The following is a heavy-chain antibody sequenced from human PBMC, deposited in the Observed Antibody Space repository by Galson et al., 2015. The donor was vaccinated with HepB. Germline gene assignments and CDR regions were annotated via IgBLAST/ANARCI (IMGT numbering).Heavy chain of an antibody. V-gene: IGHV4-39*01. CDR1: GGSISSRSYY. Sequence: LSLTCTVSGGSISSRSYYWGWIRQPPGKGLEWIGTIYYTGSTYHNPSLKSRVTISVDTSKSQFSLKLSSVTAADTAVYYCAVVNYDVWSGYLNWFDPWGQGTLVTVSS. D-gene: IGHD3-3*01. CDR2: IYYTGST. CDR3: AVVNYDVWSGYLNWFDP. J-gene: IGHJ5*02.